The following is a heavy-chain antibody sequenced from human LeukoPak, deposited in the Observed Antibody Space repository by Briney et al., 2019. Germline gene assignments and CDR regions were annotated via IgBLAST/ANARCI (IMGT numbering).Heavy chain of an antibody. CDR1: GGAISSSSYY. CDR2: INYSGNI. Sequence: SETLSLTCTVSGGAISSSSYYWGWIRQPPGKGLEWIGSINYSGNIYYNPSLNSRVTISVDTSKTQFSLKLSSVTVADTAVYYCARLSDYWGQGTLVTVSS. J-gene: IGHJ4*02. V-gene: IGHV4-39*01. CDR3: ARLSDY.